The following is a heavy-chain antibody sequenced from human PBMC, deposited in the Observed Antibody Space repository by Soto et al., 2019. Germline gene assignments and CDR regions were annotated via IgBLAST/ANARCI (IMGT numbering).Heavy chain of an antibody. V-gene: IGHV1-18*01. CDR3: ARGPLDYPIPDFDY. CDR1: GYTFTSYG. D-gene: IGHD2-8*01. CDR2: ISTFNSHT. Sequence: QVQLLQSGAEVKKPGASVKVSCKASGYTFTSYGISWVRQAPGQGLEWMGWISTFNSHTDYAQKVQGRVAMTTDRSTGTAYMEQRSLRSDDTAVYYCARGPLDYPIPDFDYWGQGTLVTVSS. J-gene: IGHJ4*02.